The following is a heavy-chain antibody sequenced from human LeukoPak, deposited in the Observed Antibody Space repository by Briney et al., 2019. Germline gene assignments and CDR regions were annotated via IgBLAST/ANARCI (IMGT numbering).Heavy chain of an antibody. D-gene: IGHD2-21*02. CDR3: SRDRGGGDIYFDY. CDR1: GFTFSDYY. Sequence: KPGGSQRLSCAASGFTFSDYYMSWIRQAPGKGPEWISYISRSGATIYYADSVKGRFTISRDNAKNSLYLQMSSLGAEDTAIYYCSRDRGGGDIYFDYWGQGTLVTVSS. CDR2: ISRSGATI. J-gene: IGHJ4*02. V-gene: IGHV3-11*04.